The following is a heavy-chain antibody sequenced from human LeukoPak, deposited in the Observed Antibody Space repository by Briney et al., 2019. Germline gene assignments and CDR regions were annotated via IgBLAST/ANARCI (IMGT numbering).Heavy chain of an antibody. CDR1: GYSISSGYY. CDR3: ARLRTGGQYYFDY. J-gene: IGHJ4*02. D-gene: IGHD3-16*01. CDR2: INHSGST. V-gene: IGHV4-38-2*02. Sequence: SETLSLTCTVSGYSISSGYYWSWIRQPPGKGLEWIGEINHSGSTNHNPSLKSRVTMSVDTSKNRFSLKLSSVTAADTAVFYCARLRTGGQYYFDYWGQGTLVTVSS.